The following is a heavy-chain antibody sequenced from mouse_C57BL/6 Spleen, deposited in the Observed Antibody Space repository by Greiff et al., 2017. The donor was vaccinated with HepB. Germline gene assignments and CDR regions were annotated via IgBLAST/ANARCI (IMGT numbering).Heavy chain of an antibody. Sequence: QVHVKQPGTELVKPGASVKLSCKASGYTFTSYWMHWVKQRPGQGLEWIGNINPSNGGTNYNEKFKSKATLTVDKSSSTAYMQLSSLTSEDSAVYYCAGYGSSPYYYAMDYWGQGTSVTVSS. V-gene: IGHV1-53*01. CDR1: GYTFTSYW. CDR2: INPSNGGT. D-gene: IGHD1-1*01. J-gene: IGHJ4*01. CDR3: AGYGSSPYYYAMDY.